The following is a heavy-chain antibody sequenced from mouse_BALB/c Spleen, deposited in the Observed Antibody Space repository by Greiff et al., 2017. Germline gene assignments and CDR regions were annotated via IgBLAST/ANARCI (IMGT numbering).Heavy chain of an antibody. V-gene: IGHV1-5*01. Sequence: EVKLQESGTVLARPGASVKMSCKASGYTFTSYWMHWVKQRPGQGLEWIGAIYPGNSDTSYNQKFKGKAKLTAVTSTSTAYMELSSLTNEDSAVYYCTRGGDSSGYPFAYWGQGTLVTVSA. J-gene: IGHJ3*01. CDR2: IYPGNSDT. CDR1: GYTFTSYW. CDR3: TRGGDSSGYPFAY. D-gene: IGHD3-2*01.